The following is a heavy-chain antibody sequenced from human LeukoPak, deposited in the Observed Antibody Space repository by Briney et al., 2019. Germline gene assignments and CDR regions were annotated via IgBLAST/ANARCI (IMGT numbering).Heavy chain of an antibody. V-gene: IGHV3-23*01. CDR2: ISGSGAGT. J-gene: IGHJ4*02. CDR3: AKGLVTTD. D-gene: IGHD4-17*01. Sequence: GGSLRLSCAVSGFTFSSYAMNWVRQAPGKGLEWVSGISGSGAGTYYADSVKGRFTISRDNSKNPLYLQMNSLRAEDTAVYYCAKGLVTTDWGQGSLVTVSS. CDR1: GFTFSSYA.